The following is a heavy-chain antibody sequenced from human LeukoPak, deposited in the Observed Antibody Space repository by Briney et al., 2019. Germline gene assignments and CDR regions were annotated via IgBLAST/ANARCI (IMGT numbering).Heavy chain of an antibody. V-gene: IGHV4-59*12. CDR2: IYYSGST. CDR1: GGSISTYY. Sequence: SETLSLTCTVPGGSISTYYWSWIRQSPGKGLEWIGSIYYSGSTNYNPSLKSRVTISVDKSKNQFSLKLSSVTAADTAVYYCAREGYSYGYGFDYWGQGTLVTVSS. D-gene: IGHD5-18*01. CDR3: AREGYSYGYGFDY. J-gene: IGHJ4*02.